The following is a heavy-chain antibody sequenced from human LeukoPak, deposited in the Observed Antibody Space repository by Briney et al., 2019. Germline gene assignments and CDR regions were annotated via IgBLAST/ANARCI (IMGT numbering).Heavy chain of an antibody. Sequence: GGSLRLSCAASGFTFSGSTMHWVRQASGKGLEWVGCIRSKANSYATAYAASVKGRFTISRDDSKNTAYLQMNSLRAEDTAVYYCAKDLYSNYVDIDYWGQGTLVTVSS. CDR1: GFTFSGST. CDR2: IRSKANSYAT. D-gene: IGHD4-11*01. J-gene: IGHJ4*02. V-gene: IGHV3-73*01. CDR3: AKDLYSNYVDIDY.